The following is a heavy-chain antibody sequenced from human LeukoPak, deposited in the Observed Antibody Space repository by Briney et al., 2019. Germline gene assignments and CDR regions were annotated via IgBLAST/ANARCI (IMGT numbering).Heavy chain of an antibody. Sequence: SETLSLTCTVSGGSISSSSYYWGWIRQPPGKGLEWIGSIYYSGSTYYNPSLKSRVTISVDTSKNQFSLKLSSVTAADTAVYHCARDTYGSGSYYNAPLDYWGQGTLVTVSS. V-gene: IGHV4-39*02. J-gene: IGHJ4*02. D-gene: IGHD3-10*01. CDR3: ARDTYGSGSYYNAPLDY. CDR1: GGSISSSSYY. CDR2: IYYSGST.